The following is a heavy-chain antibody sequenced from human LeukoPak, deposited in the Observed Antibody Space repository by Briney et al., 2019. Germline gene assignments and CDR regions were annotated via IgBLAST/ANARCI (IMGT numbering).Heavy chain of an antibody. Sequence: GASVKVSCKASGYTFTGYYMHWVRQAPGQGLEWMGWISAYNGNTNYAQKLQGRVTMTTDTSTSTAYMEPRSLRSDDTAVYYCARVIPCGDDCYSRGYYFDYWGQGTLVTVSS. D-gene: IGHD2-21*02. J-gene: IGHJ4*02. CDR2: ISAYNGNT. V-gene: IGHV1-18*04. CDR3: ARVIPCGDDCYSRGYYFDY. CDR1: GYTFTGYY.